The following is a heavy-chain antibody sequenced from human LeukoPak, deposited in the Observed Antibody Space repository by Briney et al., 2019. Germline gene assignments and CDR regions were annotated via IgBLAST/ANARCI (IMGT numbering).Heavy chain of an antibody. J-gene: IGHJ4*02. CDR3: AKDMEDYGGNSFDS. CDR1: GFAFDEYT. V-gene: IGHV3-43*01. Sequence: GGSLRLSCAASGFAFDEYTFNWVRQAPGKGLEWVSLMSWNGHSTYYADSVKGRFTVSRDDNKNSVYLEMKDLTMEDTALYYCAKDMEDYGGNSFDSWGEGTLVTVSS. CDR2: MSWNGHST. D-gene: IGHD4-23*01.